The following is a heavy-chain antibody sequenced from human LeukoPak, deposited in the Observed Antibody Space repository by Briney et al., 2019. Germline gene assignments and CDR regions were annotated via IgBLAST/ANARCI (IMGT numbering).Heavy chain of an antibody. CDR1: GFTVSSNY. D-gene: IGHD6-13*01. J-gene: IGHJ6*02. V-gene: IGHV3-53*01. CDR2: IHSGGST. CDR3: ARSSLIAAGGYYYYYGMDV. Sequence: GGSLRLSCAASGFTVSSNYMSWVRQAPGKGLEWVSVIHSGGSTYYADSVKGRFTISRDNSKNTLYLQMNSLRAEDAAVYYCARSSLIAAGGYYYYYGMDVWGQGTTVTVSS.